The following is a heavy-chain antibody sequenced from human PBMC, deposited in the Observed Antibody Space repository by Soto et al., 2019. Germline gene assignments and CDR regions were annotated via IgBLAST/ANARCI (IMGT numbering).Heavy chain of an antibody. CDR3: ARGPRAYSSSWYWFDP. Sequence: GGSLRLSCAASGFTFSSYDMHWVRQATGKGLEWVSAIGTAGDTYYPGSVKGRFTISRENVKNSLYLQMNSLRAGDTAVYYCARGPRAYSSSWYWFDPWGQGTLVTVSS. V-gene: IGHV3-13*01. D-gene: IGHD6-13*01. J-gene: IGHJ5*02. CDR2: IGTAGDT. CDR1: GFTFSSYD.